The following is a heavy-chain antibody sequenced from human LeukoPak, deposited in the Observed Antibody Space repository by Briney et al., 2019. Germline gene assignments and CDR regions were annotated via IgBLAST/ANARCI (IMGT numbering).Heavy chain of an antibody. V-gene: IGHV3-30*04. J-gene: IGHJ4*02. D-gene: IGHD3-22*01. Sequence: GGSLRLSCAASGFTFSSYAMHWVRQAPGKGLEWVAVISYDGRNKYYADSVKGRFTISRDNSKNTLYLQMNSLRAEDTAVYYCARGSSYYYDSSGYFYHYWGQGTLVTVSS. CDR1: GFTFSSYA. CDR3: ARGSSYYYDSSGYFYHY. CDR2: ISYDGRNK.